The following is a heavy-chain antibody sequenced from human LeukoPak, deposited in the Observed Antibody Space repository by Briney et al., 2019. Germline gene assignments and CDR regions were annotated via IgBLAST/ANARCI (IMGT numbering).Heavy chain of an antibody. CDR2: INPNSGGT. CDR1: GYTFTGYY. V-gene: IGHV1-2*02. Sequence: ASVKVSCKASGYTFTGYYMHWVRQAPGQGLEWMGWINPNSGGTNYAQKFQGRVTMTRDTSISTAYMELSRLRSDDTAVYYCAGVPRGFPLTTSWGDDAFDIWGQGTMVTVSS. D-gene: IGHD4-17*01. J-gene: IGHJ3*02. CDR3: AGVPRGFPLTTSWGDDAFDI.